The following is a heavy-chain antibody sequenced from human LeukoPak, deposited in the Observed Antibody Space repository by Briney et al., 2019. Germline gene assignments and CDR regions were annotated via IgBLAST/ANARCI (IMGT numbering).Heavy chain of an antibody. Sequence: GGSLRLSCAASGFTFSSYAMSWVRQASGKGLEWVGRIRRKGNDYATAYAASVKGRFTISRDDSKNTAYLQMDSLKTEDTAVYFCTRLGGSPPYFDYWGQGTLVTVSS. CDR3: TRLGGSPPYFDY. D-gene: IGHD3-16*01. J-gene: IGHJ4*02. CDR1: GFTFSSYA. CDR2: IRRKGNDYAT. V-gene: IGHV3-73*01.